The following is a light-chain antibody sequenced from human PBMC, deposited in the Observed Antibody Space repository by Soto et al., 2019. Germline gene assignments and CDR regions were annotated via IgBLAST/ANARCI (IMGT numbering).Light chain of an antibody. CDR3: QQYETFSGT. CDR2: DAS. J-gene: IGKJ1*01. Sequence: DIQMTQSPSTPSASVVVTVTVTCPASGSVSSWLVWYPQKPGEAPKLLIYDASALPSGVSSRFSGSGSGTKFPLTIASLQPDDFATYYCQQYETFSGTFGPGTKVDIK. V-gene: IGKV1-5*01. CDR1: GSVSSW.